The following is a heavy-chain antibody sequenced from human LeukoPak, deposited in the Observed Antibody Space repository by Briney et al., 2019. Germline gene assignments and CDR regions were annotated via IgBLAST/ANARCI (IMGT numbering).Heavy chain of an antibody. CDR2: IYYSGST. CDR3: TRLQVLRFLEWYPWDY. J-gene: IGHJ4*02. D-gene: IGHD3-3*01. Sequence: SETLSLTCTVSGGSISSGGYYWSWIRQHPGKGLEWIGYIYYSGSTYYNPSLKSRVTISVDTSKNQFSLKLSSVTAADTAVYYCTRLQVLRFLEWYPWDYWGQGTLVTVSS. CDR1: GGSISSGGYY. V-gene: IGHV4-31*03.